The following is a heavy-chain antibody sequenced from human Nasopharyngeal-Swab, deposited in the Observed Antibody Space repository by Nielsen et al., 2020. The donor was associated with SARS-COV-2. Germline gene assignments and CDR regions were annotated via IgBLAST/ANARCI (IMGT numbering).Heavy chain of an antibody. V-gene: IGHV3-23*01. J-gene: IGHJ5*02. Sequence: GESLKISCAASGFTFSSYAMSWVRQAPGKGLEWVSAISGSGGSTYYADSVKGRFTISRDNFKNTLYLQMNSLRAEDTAVYYCAKDLLRYFVSWQFDPWGQGTLVTVSS. CDR3: AKDLLRYFVSWQFDP. D-gene: IGHD3-9*01. CDR2: ISGSGGST. CDR1: GFTFSSYA.